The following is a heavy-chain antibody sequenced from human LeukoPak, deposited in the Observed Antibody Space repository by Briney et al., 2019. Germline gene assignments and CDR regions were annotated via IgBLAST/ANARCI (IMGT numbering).Heavy chain of an antibody. Sequence: GGSLRLSCAASGFTFSSYSMNWVRQAPGKGLEWVSSISSSSYIYYADSVKGRFTISRDNAKNSLYLQMNSLRAEDTAVYYCARYDFWSGEYYFDYWGQGTLVTVSS. V-gene: IGHV3-21*01. CDR1: GFTFSSYS. CDR3: ARYDFWSGEYYFDY. D-gene: IGHD3-3*01. J-gene: IGHJ4*02. CDR2: ISSSSYI.